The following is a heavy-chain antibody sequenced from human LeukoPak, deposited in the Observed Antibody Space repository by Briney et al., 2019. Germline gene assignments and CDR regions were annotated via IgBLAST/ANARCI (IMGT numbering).Heavy chain of an antibody. Sequence: GGSLRLSCAASRFTFSNAWMNWVRQAPGKGLEWVGRIKRTTDGGTTDYAAPVKGRFIISRDDSKNTLYLQMNSLKTEDTAVYYCTTNDAFDIWGQGTMATVSS. CDR3: TTNDAFDI. V-gene: IGHV3-15*01. CDR2: IKRTTDGGTT. J-gene: IGHJ3*02. CDR1: RFTFSNAW.